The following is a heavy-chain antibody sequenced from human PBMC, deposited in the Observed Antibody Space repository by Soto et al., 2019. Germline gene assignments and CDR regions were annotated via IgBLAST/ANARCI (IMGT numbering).Heavy chain of an antibody. D-gene: IGHD1-26*01. V-gene: IGHV4-61*01. CDR2: FYYTGSI. CDR1: GGSVSSGNYY. Sequence: SETLSLTCTVSGGSVSSGNYYWSWIRQPPGKGLEWIGYFYYTGSINYNPSLKSRVTISIDASKNQFSLRLSSVTAADTAVYYCARVGDSGSYYGDYFDYWGQGTLVTVSS. J-gene: IGHJ4*02. CDR3: ARVGDSGSYYGDYFDY.